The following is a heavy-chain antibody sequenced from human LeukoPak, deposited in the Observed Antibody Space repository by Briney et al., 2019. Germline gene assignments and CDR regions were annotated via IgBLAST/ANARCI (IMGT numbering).Heavy chain of an antibody. CDR3: AKVSTLKAYLDAFDI. CDR1: GFTFDDYA. J-gene: IGHJ3*02. Sequence: GGSLRLSCAASGFTFDDYAMHWVRQAPGKGLEWVSGISWNSGSIGYADSVKGRFTISRDNAKNSLYLQMNSLRAEDTALYYCAKVSTLKAYLDAFDIWGQGTMVTVSS. V-gene: IGHV3-9*01. D-gene: IGHD3-16*01. CDR2: ISWNSGSI.